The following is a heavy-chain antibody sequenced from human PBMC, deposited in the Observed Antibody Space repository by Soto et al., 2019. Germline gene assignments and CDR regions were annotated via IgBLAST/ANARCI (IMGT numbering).Heavy chain of an antibody. CDR3: ARTPYCTSTSCYYGMDV. Sequence: LKISCKGSGYSFTSYWISWVRQMPGKGLEWMGRIDPSDSYTNYSPSFQGHATISADKSISTAYLQWSSLKASDTAMYYCARTPYCTSTSCYYGMDVWGQGITVTVSS. CDR1: GYSFTSYW. D-gene: IGHD2-2*01. V-gene: IGHV5-10-1*01. J-gene: IGHJ6*02. CDR2: IDPSDSYT.